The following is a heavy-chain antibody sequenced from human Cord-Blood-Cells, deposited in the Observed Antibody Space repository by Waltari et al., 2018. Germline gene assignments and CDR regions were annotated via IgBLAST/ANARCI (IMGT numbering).Heavy chain of an antibody. V-gene: IGHV2-26*01. CDR2: IFSNDEK. CDR3: ARKNWNYFAFDI. CDR1: G. D-gene: IGHD1-7*01. J-gene: IGHJ3*02. Sequence: GVSWIRQPPGKALEWLAHIFSNDEKSYSTSLKSRLTISKDTSKSQVVLTMTNMDPVDTATYYCARKNWNYFAFDIWGQGTMVTVSS.